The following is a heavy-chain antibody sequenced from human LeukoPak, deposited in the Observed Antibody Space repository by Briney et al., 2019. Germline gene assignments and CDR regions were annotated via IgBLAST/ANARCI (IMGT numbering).Heavy chain of an antibody. D-gene: IGHD6-13*01. CDR2: IYSGDYDT. CDR3: ARQGIAAAPPAWGY. V-gene: IGHV5-51*01. J-gene: IGHJ4*02. CDR1: GYSFTSYL. Sequence: GEAMKISYKGSGYSFTSYLIGWLRQMPGKGLEWMGIIYSGDYDTRYSPSFHGQVTISADKSISTAYLQWSSLKASDTAMYYCARQGIAAAPPAWGYWGQGTLVTVSS.